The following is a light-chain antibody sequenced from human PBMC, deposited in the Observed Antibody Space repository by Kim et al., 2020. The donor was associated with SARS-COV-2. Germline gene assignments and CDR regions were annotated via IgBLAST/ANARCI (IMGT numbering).Light chain of an antibody. V-gene: IGKV1-12*01. Sequence: DFQITQSPSSVSASVGDRVTITCRASQRFSNCLAWYQQKPGEAPKLLIYAASSLQRGVPSRFSGSESGTDFTLTISSLQPEDFATYYCQQTYNYPLAFGGGTKVDIK. J-gene: IGKJ4*01. CDR1: QRFSNC. CDR2: AAS. CDR3: QQTYNYPLA.